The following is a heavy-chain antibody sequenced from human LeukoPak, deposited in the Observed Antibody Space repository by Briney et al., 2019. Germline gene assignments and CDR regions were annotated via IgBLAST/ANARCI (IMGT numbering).Heavy chain of an antibody. J-gene: IGHJ4*02. V-gene: IGHV4-39*01. CDR1: GGSISSSSYY. CDR3: ARPHYSSGWYYFDY. CDR2: IYYSGST. D-gene: IGHD6-19*01. Sequence: SETLSFTCTVSGGSISSSSYYWGWIRQPPGKGLEWIGSIYYSGSTYYNPSLKSRVTISVDTSKNQFSLKLSSVTAADTAVYYCARPHYSSGWYYFDYWGQGTLVTVSS.